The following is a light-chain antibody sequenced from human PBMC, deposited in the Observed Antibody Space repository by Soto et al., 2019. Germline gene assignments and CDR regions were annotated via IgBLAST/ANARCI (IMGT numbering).Light chain of an antibody. CDR2: RNN. V-gene: IGLV1-47*01. CDR1: TSNLGSNF. CDR3: AAWDDSLSGVV. Sequence: QSVLTQPPSASGTPGQRVTISCSGSTSNLGSNFIYWYQQLPGAAPKLLISRNNQRPSGVLDRFSGSKSGTSASLAISGLRSEDEADYHCAAWDDSLSGVVFGGGTKLTVL. J-gene: IGLJ3*02.